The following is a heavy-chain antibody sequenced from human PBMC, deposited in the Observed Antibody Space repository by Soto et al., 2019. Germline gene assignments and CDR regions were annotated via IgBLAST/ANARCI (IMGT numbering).Heavy chain of an antibody. CDR1: GGSISSGGYF. CDR3: ARGVLY. V-gene: IGHV4-31*03. D-gene: IGHD1-1*01. J-gene: IGHJ4*02. CDR2: IFYSGTT. Sequence: QVQLQESGPGLVKPSQTLSLTCTVSGGSISSGGYFWSWIRQPPGKGLEWIGNIFYSGTTYYHPSLKSRVTISVETSKKQFSLKLSSVTAADTAVYFCARGVLYWGQGTLVTVSS.